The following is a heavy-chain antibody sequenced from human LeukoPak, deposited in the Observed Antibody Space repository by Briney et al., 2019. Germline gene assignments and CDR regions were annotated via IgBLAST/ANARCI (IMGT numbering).Heavy chain of an antibody. CDR3: TTDLLWFGELGY. V-gene: IGHV3-15*01. CDR1: GFTFSNAW. CDR2: IKSKTDGGTT. J-gene: IGHJ4*02. Sequence: GGSLRLSCAPSGFTFSNAWMSWVRQAPGKGLEWVGRIKSKTDGGTTDYAAPVKGRFTISRDDSKNTLYLQMNSLKTEDTAVYYCTTDLLWFGELGYWGQGTLVTVSS. D-gene: IGHD3-10*01.